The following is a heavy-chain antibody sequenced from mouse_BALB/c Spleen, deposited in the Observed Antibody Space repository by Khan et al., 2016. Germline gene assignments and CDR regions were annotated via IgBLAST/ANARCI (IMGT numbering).Heavy chain of an antibody. CDR3: ASYRLADWYVDG. J-gene: IGHJ1*01. CDR2: ITYSGST. D-gene: IGHD4-1*01. CDR1: GYSITSDYA. V-gene: IGHV3-2*02. Sequence: VQLKQSGPGLVKPSQSLSLTCTVTGYSITSDYAWNWIRQFPGNKLEWMGYITYSGSTSYNPSLKSRISITRDTSKNQFFLQLNSVTTEDTATYYCASYRLADWYVDGWGAGTTVTVAS.